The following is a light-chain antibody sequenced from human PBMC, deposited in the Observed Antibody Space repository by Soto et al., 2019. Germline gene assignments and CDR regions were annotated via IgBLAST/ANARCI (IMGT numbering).Light chain of an antibody. Sequence: IVMTQSPATLSVSPGERATLSCRASQSVSSNLAWYQQKPGQAPSLLIYGASTRATGMPARFSGSGSGTEFTPTISSLQSEDSAVYYCQQYNNWPRTFGQGTKLEIK. J-gene: IGKJ2*01. CDR3: QQYNNWPRT. CDR2: GAS. CDR1: QSVSSN. V-gene: IGKV3-15*01.